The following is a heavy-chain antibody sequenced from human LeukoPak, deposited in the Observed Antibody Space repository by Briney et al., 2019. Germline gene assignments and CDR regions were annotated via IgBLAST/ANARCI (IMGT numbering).Heavy chain of an antibody. J-gene: IGHJ4*02. CDR3: ARKGVATIDY. CDR1: GFTVISNY. V-gene: IGHV3-66*02. D-gene: IGHD5-12*01. Sequence: GGSLRLSCAASGFTVISNYMSWVRQDPGKGLEWVSVIYSGGSTYYAASVKGRLTIPRDNSKNTLYLQMNSLRAEDTAVYYCARKGVATIDYWGQGTLVTVSS. CDR2: IYSGGST.